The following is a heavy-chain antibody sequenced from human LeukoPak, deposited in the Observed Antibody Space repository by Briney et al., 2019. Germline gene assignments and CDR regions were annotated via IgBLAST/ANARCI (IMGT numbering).Heavy chain of an antibody. CDR3: AREGPRGNPQFDY. CDR2: IWYDGSNK. Sequence: PGGSLRLSCAASGFTFSNYGMHWVRQAPGKGLEWVALIWYDGSNKYYADSVKGRLTISRDNSKNTPYLQMNSLRAEDTAVYYCAREGPRGNPQFDYWGQGTLVTVSS. CDR1: GFTFSNYG. J-gene: IGHJ4*02. V-gene: IGHV3-33*01.